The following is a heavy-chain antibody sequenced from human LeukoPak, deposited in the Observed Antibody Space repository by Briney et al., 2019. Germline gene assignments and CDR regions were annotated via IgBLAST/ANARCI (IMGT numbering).Heavy chain of an antibody. CDR1: GGSISSSSYY. Sequence: KSSETLSLTCTVSGGSISSSSYYWGWIRQPPGKGLEWIGSIYHSGSTYYNPSLKSRVTISVDTSKNQFSLKLSSVTAADTAVYYCARVYDSGSYRGFDYWGQGTLVTVSS. J-gene: IGHJ4*02. V-gene: IGHV4-39*07. CDR3: ARVYDSGSYRGFDY. D-gene: IGHD3-10*01. CDR2: IYHSGST.